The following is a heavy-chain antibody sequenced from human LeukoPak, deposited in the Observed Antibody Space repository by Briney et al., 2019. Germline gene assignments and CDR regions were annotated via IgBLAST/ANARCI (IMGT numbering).Heavy chain of an antibody. Sequence: GGSLRLSCAASGFTFSSYSMNWVRQAPGKGPEWVSSISSSSSYVYYADSVKGRFTISRDNAKNSLYLQMNSLRAEDTAVYYCAKGKVVTATAVIFQHWGQGTLVTVSS. D-gene: IGHD2-21*02. J-gene: IGHJ1*01. CDR2: ISSSSSYV. V-gene: IGHV3-21*01. CDR3: AKGKVVTATAVIFQH. CDR1: GFTFSSYS.